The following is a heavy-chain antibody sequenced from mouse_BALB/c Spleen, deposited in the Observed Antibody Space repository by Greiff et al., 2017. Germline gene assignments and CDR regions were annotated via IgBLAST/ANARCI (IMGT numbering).Heavy chain of an antibody. J-gene: IGHJ4*01. Sequence: QVQLQQSGAELMKPGASVTISCKVTGYTFSSYWIEWVKQRPGHGLEWIGEILPGSGSTTDNEKFKGKATFTADTSSNTAYMQLSSLTSEDSAVYYCARRAGSGMDYWGQGTSVTVSS. CDR2: ILPGSGST. V-gene: IGHV1-9*01. CDR3: ARRAGSGMDY. CDR1: GYTFSSYW.